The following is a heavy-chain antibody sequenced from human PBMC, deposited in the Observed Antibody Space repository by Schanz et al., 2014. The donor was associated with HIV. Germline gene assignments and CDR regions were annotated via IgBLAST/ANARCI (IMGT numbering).Heavy chain of an antibody. V-gene: IGHV3-30*18. D-gene: IGHD6-19*01. CDR1: GFIFSNYC. CDR2: ISYDGSNK. J-gene: IGHJ4*02. CDR3: AKGLRQWLVLGVSDY. Sequence: VQLVGSGGGVGQPGGSLRLSCAVSGFIFSNYCMHWVRPAPGQGREGGAVISYDGSNKYYADSVKGRFTIARDNSKNTLYLQMNSLRAEDTAVYYCAKGLRQWLVLGVSDYWGQGTLVTVSS.